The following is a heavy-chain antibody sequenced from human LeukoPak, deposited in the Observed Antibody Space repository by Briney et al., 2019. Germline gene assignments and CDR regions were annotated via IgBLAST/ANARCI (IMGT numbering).Heavy chain of an antibody. J-gene: IGHJ4*02. CDR3: ARGPTYGSRSDFLEY. Sequence: QSGGSLRLSCVASGFSISSHWMSWVRQAPGKGLEWVASLKEDVSARNLVDSVKGRFTISTDNAKNSLYLQMNSLRVEDTAVYYCARGPTYGSRSDFLEYWGLGTLVTVSS. CDR2: LKEDVSAR. V-gene: IGHV3-7*01. D-gene: IGHD3-10*01. CDR1: GFSISSHW.